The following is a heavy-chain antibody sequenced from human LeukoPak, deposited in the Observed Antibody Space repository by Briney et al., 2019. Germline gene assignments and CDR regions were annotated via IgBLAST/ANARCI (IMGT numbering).Heavy chain of an antibody. Sequence: PGGSLRLSCSASGFTLSGYAMHWVRQAPGKGLEYVSAISYNGGSTYYADSVKGRFTISRDNSKNTLYLQMSSLRAEDSAVFYCVRRTGNYFDYWGQGTLVTVSS. D-gene: IGHD3/OR15-3a*01. J-gene: IGHJ4*02. CDR1: GFTLSGYA. V-gene: IGHV3-64D*09. CDR3: VRRTGNYFDY. CDR2: ISYNGGST.